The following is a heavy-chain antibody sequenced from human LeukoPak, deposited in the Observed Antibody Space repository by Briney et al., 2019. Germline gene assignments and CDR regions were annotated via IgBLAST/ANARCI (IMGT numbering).Heavy chain of an antibody. Sequence: PGGSLRLSCAASGFTFSSYGMHWVRQAPGKGLEWVAVISYDGSNKYYADSVKGRFTISRDNSKNTLYLEMNSLRAEDTAVYYCAGQYYYDRSGYVDAFEIWGQGTTVTVSS. D-gene: IGHD3-22*01. V-gene: IGHV3-30*03. CDR3: AGQYYYDRSGYVDAFEI. J-gene: IGHJ3*02. CDR2: ISYDGSNK. CDR1: GFTFSSYG.